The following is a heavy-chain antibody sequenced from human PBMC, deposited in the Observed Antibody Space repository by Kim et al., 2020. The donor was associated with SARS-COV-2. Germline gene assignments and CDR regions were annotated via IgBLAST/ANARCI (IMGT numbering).Heavy chain of an antibody. J-gene: IGHJ3*02. D-gene: IGHD3-10*01. V-gene: IGHV1-18*01. Sequence: ASVKVSCKASGYTFTNYGISWVRQAPGQGLEWMGWISAYNGNTNYGQKLQGRVTMTTDTSTSTAYMELRSLRSDDTAVYYCARDALDFSLSGSYLPPGAVDIWGQGTMVTVSS. CDR2: ISAYNGNT. CDR1: GYTFTNYG. CDR3: ARDALDFSLSGSYLPPGAVDI.